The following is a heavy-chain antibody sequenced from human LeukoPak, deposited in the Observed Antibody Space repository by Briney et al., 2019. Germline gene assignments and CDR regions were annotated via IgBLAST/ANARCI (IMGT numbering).Heavy chain of an antibody. CDR3: TRGKYSGFDI. J-gene: IGHJ3*02. CDR1: GGSVVTNNVA. CDR2: TYLRSKWYN. V-gene: IGHV6-1*01. D-gene: IGHD2-21*01. Sequence: SQTLSLTCAISGGSVVTNNVAWNWIRQSPSRGLEWLGRTYLRSKWYNEYAVSVKSRITINPDTSRNHFSLQLNSVIPEDTAVCYCTRGKYSGFDIWGQGTMVTVSS.